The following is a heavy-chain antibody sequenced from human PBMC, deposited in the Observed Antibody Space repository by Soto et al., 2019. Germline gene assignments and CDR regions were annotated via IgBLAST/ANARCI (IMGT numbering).Heavy chain of an antibody. CDR1: GGTFSSYT. CDR3: ARSGVYSSSWYPGSRGMDV. Sequence: SVKVSCKASGGTFSSYTISWVRQAPGQGLEWMGRIIPILGIANYAQKFQGRVTITADKSTSTVYMELSSLRSEDTAVYYCARSGVYSSSWYPGSRGMDVWGQGTTVTVSS. V-gene: IGHV1-69*02. D-gene: IGHD6-13*01. CDR2: IIPILGIA. J-gene: IGHJ6*02.